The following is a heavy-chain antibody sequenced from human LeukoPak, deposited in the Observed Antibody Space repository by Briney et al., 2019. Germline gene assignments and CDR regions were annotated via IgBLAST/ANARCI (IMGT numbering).Heavy chain of an antibody. J-gene: IGHJ3*02. CDR2: INHSGST. CDR3: ARVVDAFDI. CDR1: GGSFSGYY. D-gene: IGHD1-26*01. Sequence: PSETLSLTCAVYGGSFSGYYWSWIRQPPGKGLEWIGEINHSGSTNYNPSLKSRVTISVDTSKGQFSLKLSSVTAADTAVYYCARVVDAFDIWGQGTMVTVSS. V-gene: IGHV4-34*01.